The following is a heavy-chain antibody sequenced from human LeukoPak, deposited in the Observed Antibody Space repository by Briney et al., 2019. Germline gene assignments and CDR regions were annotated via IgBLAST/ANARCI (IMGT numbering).Heavy chain of an antibody. J-gene: IGHJ3*02. CDR1: GFTFSSYA. D-gene: IGHD6-19*01. CDR2: ISYDGSNK. Sequence: GGSLRLSCAASGFTFSSYAMHWVRQAPGKGLEWVAVISYDGSNKYYADSVKGRFTISRDNSKNTLYLQMNSLRAEDTAVYYCAIRARIAVAGQAFDIWGQGTMVTVSS. CDR3: AIRARIAVAGQAFDI. V-gene: IGHV3-30-3*01.